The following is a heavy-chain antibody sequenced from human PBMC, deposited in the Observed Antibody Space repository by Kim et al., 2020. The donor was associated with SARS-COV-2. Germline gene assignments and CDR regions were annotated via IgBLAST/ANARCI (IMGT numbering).Heavy chain of an antibody. V-gene: IGHV3-21*01. Sequence: GGSLRLSCAASGFTFSSYSMNWVRQAPGKGLEWVSSISSSSYIYYADSVKGRFTISRDNAKNSLYLQMNSLRAEDTAVYYCARVIGCSGGSCNRYYYYYYGMDVWGQGTTVTVSS. CDR1: GFTFSSYS. D-gene: IGHD2-15*01. CDR2: ISSSSYI. J-gene: IGHJ6*02. CDR3: ARVIGCSGGSCNRYYYYYYGMDV.